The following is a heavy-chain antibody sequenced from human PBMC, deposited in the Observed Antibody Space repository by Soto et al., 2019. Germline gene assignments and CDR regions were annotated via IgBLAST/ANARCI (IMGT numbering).Heavy chain of an antibody. V-gene: IGHV4-39*01. CDR1: GGSISSSSYY. Sequence: QMQLQESGPGLVKPSETLSLTCTVSGGSISSSSYYWGWIRQPPRQGVEWVGTIYSVGNTYYNPSLKGRSTNSVDKSKTQFFRKLSFLTAPEPAGYYCAGQIYDSSGYYYAYWGPGPLITVST. D-gene: IGHD3-22*01. J-gene: IGHJ4*02. CDR2: IYSVGNT. CDR3: AGQIYDSSGYYYAY.